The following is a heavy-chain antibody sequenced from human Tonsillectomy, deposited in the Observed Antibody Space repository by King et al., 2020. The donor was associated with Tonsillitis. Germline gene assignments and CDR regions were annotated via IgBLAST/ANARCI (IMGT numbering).Heavy chain of an antibody. Sequence: VQLVESGGGVVQPGMSLRLSCAASGFTFSSYGMHWVRQAPGKGLGWVAVIWYGGRNKYYADSVKGRFTISRENSKNTLYLQMNSLRAEDTAVYYCASPGGTFDIWGQGTMVTVSS. D-gene: IGHD1-1*01. CDR1: GFTFSSYG. CDR2: IWYGGRNK. CDR3: ASPGGTFDI. J-gene: IGHJ3*02. V-gene: IGHV3-33*01.